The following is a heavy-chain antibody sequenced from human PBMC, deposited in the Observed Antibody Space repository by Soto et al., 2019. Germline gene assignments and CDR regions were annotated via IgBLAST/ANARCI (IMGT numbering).Heavy chain of an antibody. Sequence: EVQLVESGGGLAQPGGSLRLSCAASGFTFSSYWMSWVRQAPGKGLEWVANIKQDGSEKYYVDSVKGRFTISRDNAKNSLYLQMNSLRAEDTAVYYCARGKKYYYDSKAFDIWGQGTMVTVSS. D-gene: IGHD3-22*01. CDR2: IKQDGSEK. CDR3: ARGKKYYYDSKAFDI. V-gene: IGHV3-7*04. CDR1: GFTFSSYW. J-gene: IGHJ3*02.